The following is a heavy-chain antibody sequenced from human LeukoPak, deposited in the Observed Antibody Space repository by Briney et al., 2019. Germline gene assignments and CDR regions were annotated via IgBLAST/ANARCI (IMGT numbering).Heavy chain of an antibody. V-gene: IGHV3-48*02. D-gene: IGHD1-26*01. Sequence: GGSLRLSCAASGFIFSSYSMNWVRQAPGKGLEWVSYISSSSSTIYYADSVKGRFTISRDNAKESLYLQMNSLRDEDTAVYYCARVSGSYRYFDYWGQGTLVTVSS. CDR1: GFIFSSYS. J-gene: IGHJ4*02. CDR2: ISSSSSTI. CDR3: ARVSGSYRYFDY.